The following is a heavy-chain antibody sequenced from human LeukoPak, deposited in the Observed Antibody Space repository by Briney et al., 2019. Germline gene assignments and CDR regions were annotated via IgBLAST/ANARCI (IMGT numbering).Heavy chain of an antibody. V-gene: IGHV3-11*06. CDR3: AKDKSIAVAGTSDYFDY. D-gene: IGHD6-19*01. Sequence: PGGSLRLSCAASGFTFSDYYMSWIRQAPGKGLEWVSYISTSSSYTNYADSVKGRFTISRDDAKNSLYLQMNSLRAEDTAVYYCAKDKSIAVAGTSDYFDYWGQGTLVTVSS. CDR2: ISTSSSYT. J-gene: IGHJ4*02. CDR1: GFTFSDYY.